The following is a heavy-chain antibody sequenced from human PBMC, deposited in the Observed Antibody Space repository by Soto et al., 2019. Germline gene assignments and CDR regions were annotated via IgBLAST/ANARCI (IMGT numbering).Heavy chain of an antibody. J-gene: IGHJ4*02. V-gene: IGHV4-4*02. CDR2: SHQSGKT. CDR3: ATRDSSRFY. CDR1: GVSISSHDW. D-gene: IGHD6-13*01. Sequence: QVQLQESGPGLVKPSGTLSLTCAVSGVSISSHDWWTWVRQPPGKGLDWIGESHQSGKTNYNSSLESRVTISVDKSKNQFSLKLTSVTVADTAVSYCATRDSSRFYWGQGTLVTVSS.